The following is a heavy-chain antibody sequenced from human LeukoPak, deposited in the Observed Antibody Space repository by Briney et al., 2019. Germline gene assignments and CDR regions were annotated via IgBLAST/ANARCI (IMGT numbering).Heavy chain of an antibody. CDR1: GYTFTGYY. V-gene: IGHV1-2*02. J-gene: IGHJ4*02. D-gene: IGHD5-12*01. CDR2: INPNSGGT. CDR3: ARDGYSGYEVLNY. Sequence: ASVKVSCKASGYTFTGYYMHWVRQAPGQGLEWMGWINPNSGGTNYAQKLQGRVTMTTDTSTSTAYMELRSLRSDDTAVYYCARDGYSGYEVLNYWGQGTLVTVSS.